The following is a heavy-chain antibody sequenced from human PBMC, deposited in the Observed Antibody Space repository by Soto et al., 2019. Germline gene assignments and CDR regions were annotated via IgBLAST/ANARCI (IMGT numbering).Heavy chain of an antibody. CDR3: ARAIAVAPGDAFDI. Sequence: ASVKASCKASGYTFTGYYMHWVRQAPGQGLEWMGWINPNSGGTNYAQKFQGWVTMTRDTSISTAYMELSRLRSDDTAVYYCARAIAVAPGDAFDIWGQGTMVTVSS. CDR2: INPNSGGT. J-gene: IGHJ3*02. V-gene: IGHV1-2*04. CDR1: GYTFTGYY. D-gene: IGHD6-19*01.